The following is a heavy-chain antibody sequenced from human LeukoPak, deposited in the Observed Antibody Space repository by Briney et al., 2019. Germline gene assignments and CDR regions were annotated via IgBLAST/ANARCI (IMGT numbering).Heavy chain of an antibody. Sequence: SETLSLTCTVSGGSISSYYWSWIRQPPGKGLEWIGYIYYSGSTNYNPSLKSRVTISVDTSKNQFSLKLSSVTAADTAVYYCARGAYYYYGMDVWGQGTTVTVSS. V-gene: IGHV4-59*08. J-gene: IGHJ6*02. CDR3: ARGAYYYYGMDV. CDR2: IYYSGST. CDR1: GGSISSYY.